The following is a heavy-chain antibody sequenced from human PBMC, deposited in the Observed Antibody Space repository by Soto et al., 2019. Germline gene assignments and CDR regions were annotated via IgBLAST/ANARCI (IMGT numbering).Heavy chain of an antibody. V-gene: IGHV1-18*01. CDR1: GYTFTNYG. CDR3: ARVTLYYDSSGDRLDY. CDR2: INTYNGNT. D-gene: IGHD3-22*01. J-gene: IGHJ4*02. Sequence: ASVKVSCKASGYTFTNYGISWVRQAPGQGLEWMGWINTYNGNTNHAQKLQGRVTMTTDTSTSTAYMELSSLRSEDTAVYYCARVTLYYDSSGDRLDYWGQGTLVTVSS.